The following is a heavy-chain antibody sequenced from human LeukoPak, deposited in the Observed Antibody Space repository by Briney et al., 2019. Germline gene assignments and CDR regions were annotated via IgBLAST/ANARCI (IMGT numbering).Heavy chain of an antibody. D-gene: IGHD2-2*01. Sequence: SETLSLTCTVSGCSISSGGYYWSWIRQHPGKGLECIGYIYDSKSTYYNPSLNRRITIRDNSSKNQFSLKQSPVTAADTAVDYCAGGTYQLGGLTWFDPWGQGTLVTVSS. J-gene: IGHJ5*02. V-gene: IGHV4-31*03. CDR1: GCSISSGGYY. CDR3: AGGTYQLGGLTWFDP. CDR2: IYDSKST.